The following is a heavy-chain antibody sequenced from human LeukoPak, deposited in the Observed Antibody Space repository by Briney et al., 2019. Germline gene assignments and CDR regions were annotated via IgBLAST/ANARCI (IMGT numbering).Heavy chain of an antibody. CDR3: ARDQWELLIDNWFDP. CDR2: ISAYNGNT. J-gene: IGHJ5*02. Sequence: ASVKVSCKASAYTFTTYGISWVRQAPGQGLEWMGWISAYNGNTNYAQKLQGRVTMTTDTSTSTAYMELRSLRSDDTAVYYCARDQWELLIDNWFDPWGQGTLVTVPS. D-gene: IGHD1-26*01. CDR1: AYTFTTYG. V-gene: IGHV1-18*01.